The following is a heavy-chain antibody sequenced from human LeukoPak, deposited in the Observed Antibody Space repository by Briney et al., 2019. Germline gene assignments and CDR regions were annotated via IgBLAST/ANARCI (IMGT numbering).Heavy chain of an antibody. V-gene: IGHV4-4*07. D-gene: IGHD3-3*01. CDR1: GGPISSYY. Sequence: SETLSLTCTVSGGPISSYYWSWIRQPAGKGLEWIGRIYTSGSTNYNPSLKSRVTMSVDTSKNQFSLKLSSVTAADTAVYYCARGIRSGPDYYMDVWGKGTTVTVSS. J-gene: IGHJ6*03. CDR3: ARGIRSGPDYYMDV. CDR2: IYTSGST.